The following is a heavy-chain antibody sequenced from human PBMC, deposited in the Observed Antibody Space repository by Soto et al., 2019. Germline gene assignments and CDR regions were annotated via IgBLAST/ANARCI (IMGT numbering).Heavy chain of an antibody. CDR2: ISGSGGST. CDR1: GFTFSSYA. D-gene: IGHD3-9*01. Sequence: GGSLRLSCAASGFTFSSYAMSWVRQAPGKGLEWVSAISGSGGSTYYADSVKGRFTISRDNSKNTLYLQMNSLRAEDTAVYYCAKSTGSLTDISTGYYKKIGAFDIWGQGTMVTVSS. V-gene: IGHV3-23*01. J-gene: IGHJ3*02. CDR3: AKSTGSLTDISTGYYKKIGAFDI.